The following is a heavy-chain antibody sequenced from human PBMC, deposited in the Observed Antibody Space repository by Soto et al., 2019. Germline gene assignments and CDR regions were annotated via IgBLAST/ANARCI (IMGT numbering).Heavy chain of an antibody. J-gene: IGHJ4*02. CDR1: GGSISSYY. V-gene: IGHV4-59*08. Sequence: PSETLSLTCTVSGGSISSYYWSWIRQPPGKGLEWIGYIYYSGSTNYNPSLKSRVTISVDTSKNQFSLKLSSVTAADTAVYYCAGFEVAVAGEGYWGQGTLVTVSS. CDR2: IYYSGST. CDR3: AGFEVAVAGEGY. D-gene: IGHD6-19*01.